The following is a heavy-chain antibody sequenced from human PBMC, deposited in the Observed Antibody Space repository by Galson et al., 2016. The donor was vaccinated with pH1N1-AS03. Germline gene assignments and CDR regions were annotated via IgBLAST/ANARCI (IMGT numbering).Heavy chain of an antibody. CDR2: ISADGINT. CDR1: GFTFNTYA. J-gene: IGHJ3*01. Sequence: SLRLSCAASGFTFNTYAMNWVRQAPGKGLEWVSSISADGINTYYADSLKGRFTISRDNSRNKVSLQMNSLRDEDTAVYYCAKTTGGVSKSGAFDVWGQGTMVTVSS. CDR3: AKTTGGVSKSGAFDV. D-gene: IGHD1-1*01. V-gene: IGHV3-23*01.